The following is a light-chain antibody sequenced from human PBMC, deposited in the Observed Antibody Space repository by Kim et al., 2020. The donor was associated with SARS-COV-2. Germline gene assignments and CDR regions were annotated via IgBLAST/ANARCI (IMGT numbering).Light chain of an antibody. CDR3: ASRDTSGDHVV. Sequence: ALGQTDRLTGQGDSLRNYYAPWYQQRPGQAPLLVLFGKHNRPSGIPDRFAGAASGNTASLTITGAQAEDEADYYCASRDTSGDHVVFGGGTKVTVL. CDR1: SLRNYY. J-gene: IGLJ2*01. V-gene: IGLV3-19*01. CDR2: GKH.